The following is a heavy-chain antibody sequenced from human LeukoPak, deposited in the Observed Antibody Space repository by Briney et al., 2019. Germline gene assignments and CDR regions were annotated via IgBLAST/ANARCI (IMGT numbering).Heavy chain of an antibody. V-gene: IGHV3-21*01. CDR2: ISSSSSYI. CDR3: ARGGTSTMIVVVNTLLDY. J-gene: IGHJ4*02. D-gene: IGHD3-22*01. CDR1: GFTFSSYS. Sequence: GGSLRLSCAASGFTFSSYSMNWVRQAPGKGLEWVSSISSSSSYIYYADSVKGRFTISRDNAKNSLYLQMNSLRAEDTAVYYCARGGTSTMIVVVNTLLDYWGQGTLVTVSS.